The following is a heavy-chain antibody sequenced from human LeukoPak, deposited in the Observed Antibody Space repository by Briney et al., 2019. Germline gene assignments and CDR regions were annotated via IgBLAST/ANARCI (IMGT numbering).Heavy chain of an antibody. CDR1: GFTFADYW. CDR2: IQQDGSVT. J-gene: IGHJ3*01. V-gene: IGHV3-7*01. Sequence: PGGALRLSCAASGFTFADYWMTWVRQSPGKGLEWVANIQQDGSVTHYMDSLEGRFTISRDNTRKSLYLQMNSLRAEDTAVYYCARDLSPDTSDLFLDASDVWGQGTMVTVSS. D-gene: IGHD3-9*01. CDR3: ARDLSPDTSDLFLDASDV.